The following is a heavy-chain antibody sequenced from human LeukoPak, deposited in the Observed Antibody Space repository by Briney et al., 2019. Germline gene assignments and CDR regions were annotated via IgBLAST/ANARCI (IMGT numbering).Heavy chain of an antibody. CDR2: ISSSSDTI. J-gene: IGHJ3*02. Sequence: GGYLRLSCAASGFTFGPYTMNWVRQAPGKGLEWVSYISSSSDTIYYADSVKGRFTISRDNAKNSLYLQMNSLKTEDTAVYYCTTDVLWFGELLYKADYAFDIWGQGTMVTVSS. CDR3: TTDVLWFGELLYKADYAFDI. CDR1: GFTFGPYT. D-gene: IGHD3-10*01. V-gene: IGHV3-48*04.